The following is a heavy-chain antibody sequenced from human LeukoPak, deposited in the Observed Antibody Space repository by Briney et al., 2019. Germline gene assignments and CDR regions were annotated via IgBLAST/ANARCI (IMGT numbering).Heavy chain of an antibody. CDR1: GVSISSSNSY. CDR3: ASSTFGVVAATNGNY. D-gene: IGHD2-15*01. J-gene: IGHJ4*02. Sequence: NTSETLSLTCTVSGVSISSSNSYWGWIRQPPGKGLEWIGEINHSGSTNYNPSLKSRVTISVDTSKNQFSLKLSSVTAADTAVYYCASSTFGVVAATNGNYWGQGTLVTVSS. CDR2: INHSGST. V-gene: IGHV4-39*07.